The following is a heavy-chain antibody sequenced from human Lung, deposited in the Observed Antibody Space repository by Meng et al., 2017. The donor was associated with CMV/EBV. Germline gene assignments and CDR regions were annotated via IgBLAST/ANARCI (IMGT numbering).Heavy chain of an antibody. Sequence: VQLGEAGGGVVPPGRALRLSCAASGFTFSSYAMHWGRQAPGKGLEWVAVISYDGSNKYYAESVKGRFTISRDNSKNTLYLQMNSLRAEDTAVYYCARDDSSSWGQGTLVTVSS. J-gene: IGHJ5*02. V-gene: IGHV3-30-3*01. CDR2: ISYDGSNK. D-gene: IGHD3-22*01. CDR1: GFTFSSYA. CDR3: ARDDSSS.